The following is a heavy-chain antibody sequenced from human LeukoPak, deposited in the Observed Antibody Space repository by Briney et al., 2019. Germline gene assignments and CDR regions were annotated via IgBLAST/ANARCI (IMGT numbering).Heavy chain of an antibody. CDR1: GXTFTNYA. D-gene: IGHD2-21*02. CDR2: ISDRGGTT. Sequence: GGSLRLSCAASGXTFTNYALAWVRQAPGKGLEWVSVISDRGGTTYYADSVKGRFTISRDNSKNTLYLQMNSLRAEDTAVYYCAKEGAYCGGDCYGVFDYWGQGTLVTVSS. J-gene: IGHJ4*02. CDR3: AKEGAYCGGDCYGVFDY. V-gene: IGHV3-23*01.